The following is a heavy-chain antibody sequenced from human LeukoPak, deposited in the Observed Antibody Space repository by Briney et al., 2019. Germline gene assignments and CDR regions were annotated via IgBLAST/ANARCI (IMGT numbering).Heavy chain of an antibody. J-gene: IGHJ4*02. CDR2: IKQDGSEK. Sequence: PGGSLRLSCAASGFTFSGYWMSWVRQAPGKGLEWVANIKQDGSEKYYVDSVKGRFTISRDNAKNSLYLQMNSLRAEDTAVYYCARDAGKYSSSRPPTYWGQGTLVTVSS. CDR3: ARDAGKYSSSRPPTY. V-gene: IGHV3-7*01. D-gene: IGHD6-13*01. CDR1: GFTFSGYW.